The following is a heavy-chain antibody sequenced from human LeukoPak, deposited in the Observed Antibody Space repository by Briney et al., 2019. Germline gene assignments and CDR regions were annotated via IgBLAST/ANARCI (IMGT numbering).Heavy chain of an antibody. CDR3: AREKYFLRSFDI. J-gene: IGHJ3*02. D-gene: IGHD3-9*01. V-gene: IGHV3-48*03. CDR1: GFTFSSYE. Sequence: GGSLRLSCAASGFTFSSYEMNWVRQAPGKGLEWVSYISSSGSTIYYADSVKGRFTISRDNAKNSLYLQMNSLRAEDTAVYYCAREKYFLRSFDIWGQGTMVTVSS. CDR2: ISSSGSTI.